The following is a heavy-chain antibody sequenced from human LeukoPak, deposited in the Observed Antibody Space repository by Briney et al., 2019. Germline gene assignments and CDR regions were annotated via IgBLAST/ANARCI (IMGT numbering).Heavy chain of an antibody. CDR2: ISSSSSYI. CDR3: ARGRDSDRTSSSFFYYYFMDV. D-gene: IGHD3-3*02. J-gene: IGHJ6*03. CDR1: GFTFSSYS. V-gene: IGHV3-21*01. Sequence: GGSLRLSCAASGFTFSSYSMNWVRQAPAKGLEWVSSISSSSSYIYYPDSVKGRFTISRDNAKNSLYLQMNSLRAEDTAVYYCARGRDSDRTSSSFFYYYFMDVWGKGTTVTISS.